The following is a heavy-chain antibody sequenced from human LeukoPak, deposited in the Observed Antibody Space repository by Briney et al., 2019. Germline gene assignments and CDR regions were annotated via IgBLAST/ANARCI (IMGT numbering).Heavy chain of an antibody. V-gene: IGHV4-39*07. D-gene: IGHD3-10*01. Sequence: PSETLSLTCTVSGGSISSSSYYWGWIRQPPGKGLEWIGSIYYSGSTYYNPSLKSRVTISVDTSKNQFSLKLSSVTAADTAVYYCASKYYYGSGSSPFDAFDIWGQGTMVTVSS. CDR1: GGSISSSSYY. J-gene: IGHJ3*02. CDR2: IYYSGST. CDR3: ASKYYYGSGSSPFDAFDI.